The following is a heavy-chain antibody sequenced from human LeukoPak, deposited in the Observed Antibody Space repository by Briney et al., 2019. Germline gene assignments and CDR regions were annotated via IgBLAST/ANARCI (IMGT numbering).Heavy chain of an antibody. CDR3: ARGGIVGATTTWFDP. V-gene: IGHV4-59*01. J-gene: IGHJ5*02. CDR2: IYYSGST. Sequence: SSETLSLTCTVSGGSISSYYWSWIRQPPGKGLEWIGYIYYSGSTNYNPSLKSRVTISVDTSKNQFSLKLSSVTAADTAVYYCARGGIVGATTTWFDPWGQGTLVTVSS. D-gene: IGHD1-26*01. CDR1: GGSISSYY.